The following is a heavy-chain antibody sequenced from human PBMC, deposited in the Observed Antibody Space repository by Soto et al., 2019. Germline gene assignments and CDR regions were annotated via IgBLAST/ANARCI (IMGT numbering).Heavy chain of an antibody. V-gene: IGHV4-31*03. CDR1: GGSISSGGYY. D-gene: IGHD3-10*01. CDR2: IYYSGST. CDR3: AITSGVAFDI. J-gene: IGHJ3*02. Sequence: PSETLSLTCTVSGGSISSGGYYWSWIRQHPGKGLEWIGYIYYSGSTYYNPSLKSRVTISADTSKNQFSLKLSSVTAADTAVYYCAITSGVAFDIWGQGTMVTVSS.